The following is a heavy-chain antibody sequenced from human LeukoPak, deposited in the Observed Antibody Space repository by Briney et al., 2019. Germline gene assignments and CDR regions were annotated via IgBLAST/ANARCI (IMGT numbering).Heavy chain of an antibody. Sequence: GESLKISCKGSGYSFTNYWIACVRQMPGKGLEFMGMLYPGGDSDASYGPSFQGQVTISADKSITTAYLQWSSLKASDTATYYCATSTGGAYFHYWGQGTLVTVSS. CDR1: GYSFTNYW. D-gene: IGHD3-16*01. CDR3: ATSTGGAYFHY. CDR2: LYPGGDSDA. J-gene: IGHJ4*02. V-gene: IGHV5-51*01.